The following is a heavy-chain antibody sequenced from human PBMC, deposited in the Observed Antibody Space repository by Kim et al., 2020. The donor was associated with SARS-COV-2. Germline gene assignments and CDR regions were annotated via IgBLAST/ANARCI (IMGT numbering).Heavy chain of an antibody. Sequence: GGSLRLSCAASGFAFSAYHMNWVRQAPGKGLEWVSSLSGDTNYIYYANSVKGRFTISRDNAKNSLYLQMNSLRAEDTDVYYCTRNVGGYSNGLDWGQGTLVTVSS. CDR3: TRNVGGYSNGLD. CDR2: LSGDTNYI. CDR1: GFAFSAYH. J-gene: IGHJ4*02. V-gene: IGHV3-21*01. D-gene: IGHD5-18*01.